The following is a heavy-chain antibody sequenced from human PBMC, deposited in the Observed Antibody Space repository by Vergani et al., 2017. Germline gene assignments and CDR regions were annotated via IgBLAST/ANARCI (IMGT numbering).Heavy chain of an antibody. CDR3: TIVPITYNWNNLYYYYFGMDV. Sequence: EVQLVESGGGLVQPGRSLRLSCTASGFTFGDYAMSWVRQAPGKGLEWVGFIRSKAYGGTTEYAASVKGRFTISRDDSKSIAYLKMNSLKTEDTAVYYCTIVPITYNWNNLYYYYFGMDVLSQGTTVTVSS. D-gene: IGHD1/OR15-1a*01. CDR2: IRSKAYGGTT. CDR1: GFTFGDYA. J-gene: IGHJ6*02. V-gene: IGHV3-49*04.